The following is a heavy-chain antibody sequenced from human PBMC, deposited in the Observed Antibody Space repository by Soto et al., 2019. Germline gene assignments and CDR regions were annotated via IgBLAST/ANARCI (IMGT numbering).Heavy chain of an antibody. Sequence: GGSLRLSCAASGVTFSACGMTWVRQAPGKWLEWVSAISASGDSTYYADSVKGRFTISTDNSKNTVYLQMNSLRAEDTAVYYCAKVITATTFFFDFWGQGTLVTVSS. CDR2: ISASGDST. CDR1: GVTFSACG. J-gene: IGHJ4*02. V-gene: IGHV3-23*01. CDR3: AKVITATTFFFDF. D-gene: IGHD3-22*01.